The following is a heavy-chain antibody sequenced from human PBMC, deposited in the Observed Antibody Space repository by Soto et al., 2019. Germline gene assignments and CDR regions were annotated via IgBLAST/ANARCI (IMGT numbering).Heavy chain of an antibody. D-gene: IGHD3-3*01. Sequence: SETLSLTCTVSGGSISSSSYYWGWIRQPPGKGLEWIGSIYYSGSTYYNPSLKSRVTISVDTSKNQFSLKLSSVTAADTAVYYCASRSGSDFWSGYSDYYYYGMDVWGQGTTVS. CDR1: GGSISSSSYY. CDR2: IYYSGST. CDR3: ASRSGSDFWSGYSDYYYYGMDV. J-gene: IGHJ6*02. V-gene: IGHV4-39*01.